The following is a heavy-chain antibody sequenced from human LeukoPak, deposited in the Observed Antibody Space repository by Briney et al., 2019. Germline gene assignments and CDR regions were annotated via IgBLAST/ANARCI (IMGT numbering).Heavy chain of an antibody. V-gene: IGHV1-18*01. CDR2: ISAYNGNT. D-gene: IGHD6-13*01. Sequence: ASVKVSSKASGYTFTSYGISWVRQAPGQGLEWMGWISAYNGNTNYAQKLQGRVTMTTDTSTSTAYMELRSLRSDDTAVYYCARDDIAAAGSGYFDYWGQGTLVTVSS. CDR3: ARDDIAAAGSGYFDY. CDR1: GYTFTSYG. J-gene: IGHJ4*02.